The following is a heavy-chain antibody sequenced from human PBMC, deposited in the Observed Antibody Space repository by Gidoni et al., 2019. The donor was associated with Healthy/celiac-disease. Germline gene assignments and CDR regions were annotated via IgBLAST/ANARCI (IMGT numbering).Heavy chain of an antibody. V-gene: IGHV3-30*18. CDR1: GFTFSSYG. Sequence: QVQLVESGGGVVQPGRSLRLSCAASGFTFSSYGMHWVRQAPGKGLEWVAVISYDGSNKYYADSVKGRFTISRDNSKNTLYLQMNSLRAEDTAVYYCAKSRRWLYAFDIWGQGTMVTVSS. D-gene: IGHD6-13*01. J-gene: IGHJ3*02. CDR3: AKSRRWLYAFDI. CDR2: ISYDGSNK.